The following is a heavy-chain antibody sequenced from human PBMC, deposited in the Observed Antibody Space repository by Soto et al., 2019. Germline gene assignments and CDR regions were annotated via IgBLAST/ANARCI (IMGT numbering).Heavy chain of an antibody. CDR2: IWYDGSNK. Sequence: GGSLRLSCAASGFTFSSYGMHWVRQAPGKGLEWVAVIWYDGSNKYYADSVKGRFTISRDNSKNTLYLQMNSLRAEDTAVYYCARDHVGGGTYYFDYWGQGTLVTVSS. CDR1: GFTFSSYG. V-gene: IGHV3-33*01. CDR3: ARDHVGGGTYYFDY. D-gene: IGHD2-15*01. J-gene: IGHJ4*02.